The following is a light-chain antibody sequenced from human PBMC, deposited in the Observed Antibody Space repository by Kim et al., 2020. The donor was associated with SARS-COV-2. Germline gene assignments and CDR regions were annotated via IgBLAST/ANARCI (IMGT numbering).Light chain of an antibody. J-gene: IGKJ4*01. CDR2: AAS. V-gene: IGKV1-5*01. Sequence: TLSASVGDRVTITCRASQSIDRWLAWYQQKPGKAPKLLISAASTMESGIPSRFSGSRSGTEFTLTISSLQPDDSATYYCQQYDAHFGGGTKVDIK. CDR1: QSIDRW. CDR3: QQYDAH.